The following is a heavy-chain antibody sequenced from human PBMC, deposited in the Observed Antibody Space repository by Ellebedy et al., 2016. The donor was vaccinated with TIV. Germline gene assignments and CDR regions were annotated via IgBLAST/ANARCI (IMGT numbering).Heavy chain of an antibody. CDR3: ARDTGDGMDV. D-gene: IGHD1-14*01. CDR2: ISGSGGTT. J-gene: IGHJ6*02. Sequence: GGSLRLSXGAYGFTFSNYGMSWVRQAPGKGLEWVSTISGSGGTTYYADSVKGRLTISRDNSKDTLNLHMDNLRGEDTAIYYCARDTGDGMDVWGQGTTVIVSS. V-gene: IGHV3-23*01. CDR1: GFTFSNYG.